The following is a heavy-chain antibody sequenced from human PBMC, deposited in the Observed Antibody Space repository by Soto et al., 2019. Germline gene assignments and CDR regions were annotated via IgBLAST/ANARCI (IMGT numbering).Heavy chain of an antibody. D-gene: IGHD6-6*01. CDR1: GYTLTELS. J-gene: IGHJ6*02. V-gene: IGHV1-24*01. CDR2: FDPEDGET. Sequence: ASVKVSCKVSGYTLTELSMHWVGQAPGKGLEWMGGFDPEDGETIYAQKFQGRVTMTEDTSTDTAYMELSSLRSEDTAVYYCATDRRSSVRGHYYYGMDVWGQGTTVTVSS. CDR3: ATDRRSSVRGHYYYGMDV.